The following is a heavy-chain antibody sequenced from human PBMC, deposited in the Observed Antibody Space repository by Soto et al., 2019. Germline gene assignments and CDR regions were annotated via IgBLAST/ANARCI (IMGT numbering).Heavy chain of an antibody. D-gene: IGHD3-10*01. CDR1: GWSFNDCY. CDR3: ARVVGSSGDYFDY. CDR2: INHSGTT. V-gene: IGHV4-34*01. Sequence: SATLSLTCALYGWSFNDCYWSWIRQPPGKGLEWIGEINHSGTTNYIPSLKSRVTISVDTSKNQFSLKLNSVTAADTAVYYCARVVGSSGDYFDYWGQG. J-gene: IGHJ4*02.